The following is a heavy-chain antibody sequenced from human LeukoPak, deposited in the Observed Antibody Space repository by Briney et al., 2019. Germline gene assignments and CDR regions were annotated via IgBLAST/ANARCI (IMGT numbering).Heavy chain of an antibody. CDR3: AKAPGHYYDSSGYYDY. Sequence: GGSLRLSCAASGFTFKTYTMTWVRQAPGKGLEWVSSIYGSGQTTFYTDSVKGRFTISRDNSGDTLYLQMNSLRAEDTAIYYCAKAPGHYYDSSGYYDYWGQGTLVTVSS. J-gene: IGHJ4*02. CDR2: IYGSGQTT. V-gene: IGHV3-23*01. D-gene: IGHD3-22*01. CDR1: GFTFKTYT.